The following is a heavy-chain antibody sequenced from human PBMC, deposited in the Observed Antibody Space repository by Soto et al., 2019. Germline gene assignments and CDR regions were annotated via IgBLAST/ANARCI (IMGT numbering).Heavy chain of an antibody. V-gene: IGHV4-34*01. CDR1: GGSFSGYY. Sequence: QVQLQQWGAGLLKPSETLSLTCAVYGGSFSGYYWSWIRQPPGKGLEWIGEINHSGSTNYNPSLKSRVTISVDTSKNQFSLKLSSVTAADTAVYYCARGQGTIFGVVNDYWGQGTLVTVSS. CDR2: INHSGST. D-gene: IGHD3-3*01. CDR3: ARGQGTIFGVVNDY. J-gene: IGHJ4*02.